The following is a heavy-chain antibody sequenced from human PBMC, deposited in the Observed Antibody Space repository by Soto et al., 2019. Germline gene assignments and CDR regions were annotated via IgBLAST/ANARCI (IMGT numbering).Heavy chain of an antibody. CDR2: IYYSGNT. V-gene: IGHV4-39*01. CDR3: ARLRRQWQSFDY. D-gene: IGHD6-19*01. Sequence: QLQLQESGPGLVKPSETLSLTCTVSGDSISSSTYYWGWIRQPPGKGLEWIGSIYYSGNTYYNPSLKSRVTISVDTSKNQFSLKLSSVTAADTAVYYCARLRRQWQSFDYWGQGTLVTVSS. CDR1: GDSISSSTYY. J-gene: IGHJ4*02.